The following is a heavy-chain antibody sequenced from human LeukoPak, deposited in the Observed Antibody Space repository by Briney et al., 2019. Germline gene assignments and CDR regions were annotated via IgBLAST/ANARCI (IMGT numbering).Heavy chain of an antibody. V-gene: IGHV1-18*01. CDR1: GYTFTSYG. J-gene: IGHJ4*02. CDR2: ISTNNGNT. D-gene: IGHD4-17*01. CDR3: ARGVTTSFDY. Sequence: ASVRVSCKTFGYTFTSYGISWVRQAPGQGLEWMGWISTNNGNTNYVQNLQGRVTMTTDTSTSTAYMELRSLKSDDTAVYYCARGVTTSFDYWGQGTLVTV.